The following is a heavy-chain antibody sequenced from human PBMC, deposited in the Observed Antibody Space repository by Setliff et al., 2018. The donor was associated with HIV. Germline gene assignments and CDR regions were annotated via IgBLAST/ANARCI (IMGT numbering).Heavy chain of an antibody. Sequence: SETLSLTCSVSGGSITSHYWTWIRQPPGKGLEWIGRIYYSGTTYYNPSLKSRVTISVDTSKNQFSLKLSSVTAADTAVYYCGRSDVGWFDPWGQGNLVTVSS. CDR2: IYYSGTT. CDR1: GGSITSHY. J-gene: IGHJ5*02. CDR3: GRSDVGWFDP. V-gene: IGHV4-59*04.